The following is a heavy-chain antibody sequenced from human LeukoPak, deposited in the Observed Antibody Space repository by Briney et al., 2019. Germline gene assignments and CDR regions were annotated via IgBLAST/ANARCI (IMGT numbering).Heavy chain of an antibody. CDR2: INPNSGGT. CDR3: ARQSTSSWYDY. CDR1: GYTFTGYY. V-gene: IGHV1-2*06. J-gene: IGHJ4*02. D-gene: IGHD6-13*01. Sequence: ASVKVSCKASGYTFTGYYMHWVRQAPGQGLEWMGRINPNSGGTNYAQKFQGRVTMTRDTSIGTAYMELSRLRSDDTAVYYCARQSTSSWYDYWGQGTLVTVSS.